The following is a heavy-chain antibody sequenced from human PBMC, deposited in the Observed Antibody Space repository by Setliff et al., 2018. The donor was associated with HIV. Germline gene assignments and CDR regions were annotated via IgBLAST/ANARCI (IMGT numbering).Heavy chain of an antibody. CDR3: ARLIPSAYFGPCQDAFDV. J-gene: IGHJ3*01. V-gene: IGHV1-69*06. CDR2: IIPIFDTT. Sequence: ASVKVSCKASGGTFENYAISWVRQAPGQGLEWMGKIIPIFDTTIYAEKFQGRITISADKSTATAYLELNSLRSEDSAIYYCARLIPSAYFGPCQDAFDVWGQGARVTVSS. D-gene: IGHD2-21*01. CDR1: GGTFENYA.